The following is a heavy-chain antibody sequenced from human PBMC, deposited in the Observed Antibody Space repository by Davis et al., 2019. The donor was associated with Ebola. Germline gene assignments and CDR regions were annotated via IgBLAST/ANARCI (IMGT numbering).Heavy chain of an antibody. CDR3: ARGGVAYSDLDY. D-gene: IGHD2-21*01. Sequence: ASVKVSCKASGYTFTGYYMHWVRQAPGQGLEWMGRINPNSGGTNYAQKFQGRVTMTRDTSISTAYMELSRLRSEDTAVYFCARGGVAYSDLDYWGQGSLVTVSS. CDR2: INPNSGGT. V-gene: IGHV1-2*06. CDR1: GYTFTGYY. J-gene: IGHJ4*02.